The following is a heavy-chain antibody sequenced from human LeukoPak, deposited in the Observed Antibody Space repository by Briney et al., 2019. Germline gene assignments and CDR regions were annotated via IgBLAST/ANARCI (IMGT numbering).Heavy chain of an antibody. CDR3: ARVWRGNSSSWRGLVY. CDR2: ISAYDGNT. V-gene: IGHV1-18*01. Sequence: ASVKVSCKASGYTFTSYGISWVRQAPGQGLEWMGWISAYDGNTNYAQKLQGRVTMTTDTSTSTAYMELRSLRSDDTAVYYCARVWRGNSSSWRGLVYWGQGTLVTVSS. CDR1: GYTFTSYG. D-gene: IGHD6-13*01. J-gene: IGHJ4*02.